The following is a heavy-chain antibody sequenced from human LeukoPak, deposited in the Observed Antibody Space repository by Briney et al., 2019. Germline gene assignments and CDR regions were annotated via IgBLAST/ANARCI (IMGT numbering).Heavy chain of an antibody. J-gene: IGHJ4*02. CDR2: MSYDGSNK. CDR3: AREGVATDGYFDY. V-gene: IGHV3-30*04. Sequence: PGGSLRLSCADSGFTFSSYAMHRVRQAPGKGLEWVAVMSYDGSNKYYADSVKGRFTISRDNSKNTLYLQMNSLRAEDTAVYYCAREGVATDGYFDYWGQGTLVTVSS. D-gene: IGHD5-12*01. CDR1: GFTFSSYA.